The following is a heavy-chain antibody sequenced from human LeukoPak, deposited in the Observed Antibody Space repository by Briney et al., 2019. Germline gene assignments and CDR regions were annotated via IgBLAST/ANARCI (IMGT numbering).Heavy chain of an antibody. Sequence: GGSLRLSCAASGFTFSNYAMSWVRQAPGKGLEWVSALSGSGGSTYYADSVKGRFTISRDNSKNTLYLQMNSLRAEDTAVYYCAKESRRVGIFGAILGWFDPWGQGTLVTVSS. CDR2: LSGSGGST. D-gene: IGHD2-21*01. CDR3: AKESRRVGIFGAILGWFDP. J-gene: IGHJ5*02. CDR1: GFTFSNYA. V-gene: IGHV3-23*01.